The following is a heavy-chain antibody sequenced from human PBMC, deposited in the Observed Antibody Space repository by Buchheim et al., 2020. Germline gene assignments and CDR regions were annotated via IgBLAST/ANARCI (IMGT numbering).Heavy chain of an antibody. CDR2: VSWNSAYI. J-gene: IGHJ1*01. CDR1: GFNFDDFA. V-gene: IGHV3-9*01. D-gene: IGHD3-3*01. CDR3: VREVHDPANSRFCAEFFQH. Sequence: EVQLVESGGALVLPGTSLTLTCAASGFNFDDFAMHWVRQAPGKGLEWVSYVSWNSAYIGYGDSVKGRYTISRDNSKNSVSLQMDSLRHDDTAVYYCVREVHDPANSRFCAEFFQHWGRGTL.